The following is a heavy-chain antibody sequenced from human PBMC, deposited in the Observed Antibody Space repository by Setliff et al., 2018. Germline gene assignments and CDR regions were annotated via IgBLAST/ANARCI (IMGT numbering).Heavy chain of an antibody. CDR3: ARERVGRYYYYHMDV. D-gene: IGHD1-26*01. J-gene: IGHJ6*03. CDR1: GLTFSHAW. CDR2: IKQDGSEK. Sequence: PGGSLRLSCAASGLTFSHAWMTWVRQSPGKGLEWVAHIKQDGSEKYYVDSVKGRFIISRDNAKNSLYLQMNSLRDEDTAVYYCARERVGRYYYYHMDVWGKGTTVTAP. V-gene: IGHV3-7*03.